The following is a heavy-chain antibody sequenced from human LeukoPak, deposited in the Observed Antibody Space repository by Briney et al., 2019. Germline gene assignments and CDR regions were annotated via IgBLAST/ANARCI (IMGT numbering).Heavy chain of an antibody. CDR2: LYTDDTI. J-gene: IGHJ4*02. CDR3: ARGGVNYWNPRY. D-gene: IGHD1-1*01. V-gene: IGHV3-53*01. CDR1: GFTVSSNY. Sequence: GGSLRLSCVASGFTVSSNYMSWVRQAPGKGLEWVSLLYTDDTIYYADSVEGRFTISRDDSKNTIYLQMNSLRAEDTAVYYCARGGVNYWNPRYWGQGTLVTVSS.